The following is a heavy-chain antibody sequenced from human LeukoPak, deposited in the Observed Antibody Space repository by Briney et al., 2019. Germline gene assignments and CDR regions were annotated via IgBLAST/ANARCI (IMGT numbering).Heavy chain of an antibody. J-gene: IGHJ4*02. CDR3: AIYVALRWELRGYFDY. Sequence: GRSLRLSCAASGFTFSSYGMHWVRQAPGQGLEWMGWINPNSGGTNYAQKFQGRVTMTRDTSISTAYMELSRLRSDDTAVYYCAIYVALRWELRGYFDYWGQGTLVTVSS. CDR2: INPNSGGT. D-gene: IGHD1-26*01. V-gene: IGHV1-2*02. CDR1: GFTFSSYG.